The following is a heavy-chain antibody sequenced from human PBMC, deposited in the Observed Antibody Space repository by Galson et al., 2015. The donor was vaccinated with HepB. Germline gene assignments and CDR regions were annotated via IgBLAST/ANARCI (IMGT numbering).Heavy chain of an antibody. CDR3: ARLYDFWSGRGQNWYFDL. Sequence: SLRLSCAASGFTFSDYYMSWIRQAPGKGLEWVSYISSSGSTIYYADSVKGRFTISRDNAKNSLYLQMNSLRDEDTAVYYCARLYDFWSGRGQNWYFDLWGRGTLVTVSS. D-gene: IGHD3-3*01. J-gene: IGHJ2*01. V-gene: IGHV3-11*04. CDR1: GFTFSDYY. CDR2: ISSSGSTI.